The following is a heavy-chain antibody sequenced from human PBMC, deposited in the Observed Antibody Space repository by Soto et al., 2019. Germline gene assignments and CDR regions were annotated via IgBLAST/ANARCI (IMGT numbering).Heavy chain of an antibody. J-gene: IGHJ5*02. CDR3: VRDRGTVLASPVILNPPNWFDP. CDR2: ISAYNGDT. CDR1: GYTFTNYG. D-gene: IGHD3-9*01. V-gene: IGHV1-18*01. Sequence: QVQLVQSGAEVKKPGASVKVSCKASGYTFTNYGISWVRQAPGQGLEWMGWISAYNGDTKYAENLQGRVTMTTDTSTSTAYMELRSLRSDDTAVYYCVRDRGTVLASPVILNPPNWFDPWGQGTLVTVSS.